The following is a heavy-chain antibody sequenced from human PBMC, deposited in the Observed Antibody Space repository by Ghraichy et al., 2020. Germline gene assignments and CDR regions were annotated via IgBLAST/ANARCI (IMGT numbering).Heavy chain of an antibody. Sequence: GESLNISCKGSGYSFTSYWIGWVRQMPGKGLEWMGIIYPGDSDTRYSPSFQGQVTISADKSISTAYLQWSSLKASDTAMYYCARQSELERWGRARTPFDYWGQGTLVTVSS. D-gene: IGHD1-1*01. CDR3: ARQSELERWGRARTPFDY. J-gene: IGHJ4*02. CDR1: GYSFTSYW. CDR2: IYPGDSDT. V-gene: IGHV5-51*01.